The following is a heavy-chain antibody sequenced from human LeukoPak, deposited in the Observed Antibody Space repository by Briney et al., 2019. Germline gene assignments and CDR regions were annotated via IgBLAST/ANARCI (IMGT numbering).Heavy chain of an antibody. D-gene: IGHD1-20*01. J-gene: IGHJ6*03. CDR1: GRSISSSTYY. CDR2: IYYIGST. Sequence: PSETLSLTCTVSGRSISSSTYYWGWVRQPPGKGLEWIGNIYYIGSTYYNPSLKSRVTVSVDTSKNQFSLKLTSVTAAGTAMYFCARLGGYNWNPRHYYFYYMDVWGKGTTVTVSS. CDR3: ARLGGYNWNPRHYYFYYMDV. V-gene: IGHV4-39*01.